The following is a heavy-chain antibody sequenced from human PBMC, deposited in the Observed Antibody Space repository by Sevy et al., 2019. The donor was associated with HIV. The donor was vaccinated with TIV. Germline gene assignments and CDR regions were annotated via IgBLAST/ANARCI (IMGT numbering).Heavy chain of an antibody. V-gene: IGHV3-21*01. D-gene: IGHD2-8*02. CDR3: ARGYCTGGVCSYIGGDFDY. Sequence: GGSLRLSCAASGFTFNNYAMSWVRQAPGKGLEWVSSISSSSSYIYYADSVKGRLTISRDNAKNSLYLQMNSLRAEDTAVYYCARGYCTGGVCSYIGGDFDYWGQGTLVTVSS. CDR1: GFTFNNYA. J-gene: IGHJ4*02. CDR2: ISSSSSYI.